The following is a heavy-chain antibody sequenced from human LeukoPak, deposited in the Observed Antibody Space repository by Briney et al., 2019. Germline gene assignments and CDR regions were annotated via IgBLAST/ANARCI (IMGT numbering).Heavy chain of an antibody. J-gene: IGHJ4*02. CDR1: GGSIRSGRYY. CDR3: ARHSPERWGGKAGYFDY. V-gene: IGHV4-39*01. D-gene: IGHD3-10*01. Sequence: SETLSLTCTVSGGSIRSGRYYWGWIRQPPGKGLEWIASISYDGNTYYNPSLKNRVTISVDTSKNQFSLKLSSVTAADTAVYYCARHSPERWGGKAGYFDYWGQGTLVTVSS. CDR2: ISYDGNT.